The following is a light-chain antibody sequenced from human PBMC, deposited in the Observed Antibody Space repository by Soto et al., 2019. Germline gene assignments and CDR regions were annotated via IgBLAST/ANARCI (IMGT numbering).Light chain of an antibody. V-gene: IGLV2-14*01. Sequence: QSALTQPASVSGSPGQSITISCTGTSSDVGGYNYVSWYQQHPGKAPKLMIYDVSNRPSGVSNRFSGSKSGNTASLTISGLQTEAEADYYCSSYTSRSTLAVFGTGTKVTVL. CDR1: SSDVGGYNY. CDR2: DVS. CDR3: SSYTSRSTLAV. J-gene: IGLJ1*01.